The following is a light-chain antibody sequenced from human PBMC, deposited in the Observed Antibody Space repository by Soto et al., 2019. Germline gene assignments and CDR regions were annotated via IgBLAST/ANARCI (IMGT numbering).Light chain of an antibody. J-gene: IGLJ2*01. V-gene: IGLV2-23*02. CDR1: SGDVGTYNL. CDR3: CSYAGRSNVV. CDR2: EVN. Sequence: QSALTQPASVSGSPGQSITISCTGTSGDVGTYNLVSWYQQHPGRAPKLIIFEVNKRPSGVSNRLSGSKSGNTASLATSGLQADDEADYHCCSYAGRSNVVCGGGTKVTVL.